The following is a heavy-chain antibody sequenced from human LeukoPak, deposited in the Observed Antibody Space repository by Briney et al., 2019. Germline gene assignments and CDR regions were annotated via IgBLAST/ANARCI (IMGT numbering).Heavy chain of an antibody. D-gene: IGHD6-13*01. CDR2: ISYDGTNK. J-gene: IGHJ6*02. CDR1: GFTFSSYG. Sequence: GGSLRLSCAASGFTFSSYGMHWVRQAAGKGLEWVSVISYDGTNKYYADSVKGRFTISRDNSKSTLYLQMHSLRGEDTAVYYCAKSTIAAVGMDYYYAMDAWGQGTTVTVSS. V-gene: IGHV3-30*18. CDR3: AKSTIAAVGMDYYYAMDA.